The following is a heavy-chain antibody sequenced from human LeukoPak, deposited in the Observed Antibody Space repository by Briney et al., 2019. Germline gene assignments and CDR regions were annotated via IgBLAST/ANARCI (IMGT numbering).Heavy chain of an antibody. V-gene: IGHV3-30*04. Sequence: PGRSLRLSCAASGFTFSSYAMHWVRQAPGKGLEWVAVISYDGSNKYYADSVKGRFTISRDNSKNTLYLQMNSLRAEDTAVYYCARGDSRRLAVVYYYGSGNWFDPWGQGTLVTVSS. J-gene: IGHJ5*02. CDR1: GFTFSSYA. CDR2: ISYDGSNK. CDR3: ARGDSRRLAVVYYYGSGNWFDP. D-gene: IGHD3-10*01.